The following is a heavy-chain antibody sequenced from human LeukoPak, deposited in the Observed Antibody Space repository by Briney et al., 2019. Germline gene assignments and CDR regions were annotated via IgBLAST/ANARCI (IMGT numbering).Heavy chain of an antibody. CDR1: GASITSYY. D-gene: IGHD4-23*01. CDR2: IYTSGST. Sequence: SETLSLTCTVSGASITSYYWSWIRQPAGKGLEWIGRIYTSGSTNYNPSLKSRVTISVDTSKNQFSLKLSSVTAADTAVYYCARDPIFGNSLDYWGQGTLVTVSS. V-gene: IGHV4-4*07. CDR3: ARDPIFGNSLDY. J-gene: IGHJ4*02.